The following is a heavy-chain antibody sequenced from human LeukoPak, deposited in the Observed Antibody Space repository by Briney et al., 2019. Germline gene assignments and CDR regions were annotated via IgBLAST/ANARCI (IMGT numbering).Heavy chain of an antibody. D-gene: IGHD3-9*01. J-gene: IGHJ4*02. Sequence: PGGSLRLSCAASGFTFSNYCMNWVRQAPGKGLEWVSYISSSSHMICYADSVKGRFTISRDNAKNSLYLQMNSLRAEDTAVYYCARDIVATTIRKASFGYWGQGTLVTVSS. V-gene: IGHV3-48*01. CDR2: ISSSSHMI. CDR3: ARDIVATTIRKASFGY. CDR1: GFTFSNYC.